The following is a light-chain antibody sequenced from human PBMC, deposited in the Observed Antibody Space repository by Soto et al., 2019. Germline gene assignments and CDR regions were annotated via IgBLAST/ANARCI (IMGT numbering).Light chain of an antibody. CDR3: QTWGSGIHVL. CDR2: LNSDGSH. V-gene: IGLV4-69*01. J-gene: IGLJ2*01. Sequence: QPVLTQSPSASASLGASVKLTCTLSSGHSSYAIAWHQQQPEKGPRYLMKLNSDGSHSKGDGIPDRFSGSSSGAERYLTISSLQSEDGADYYCQTWGSGIHVLFGGGTKLTVL. CDR1: SGHSSYA.